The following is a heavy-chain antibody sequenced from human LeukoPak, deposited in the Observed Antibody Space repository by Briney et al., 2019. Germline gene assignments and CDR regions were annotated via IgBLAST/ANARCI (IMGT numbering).Heavy chain of an antibody. Sequence: GGSLRLSCAACGFTFSGYGMHWVRQAPGKGLEWVAFLRYDGSNTYYADSVKGRFTISRDNSKNTLYLQMNSLRAEDTAVYYCAELGITMIGGVWGKGTTVTISS. V-gene: IGHV3-30*02. CDR2: LRYDGSNT. CDR1: GFTFSGYG. J-gene: IGHJ6*04. CDR3: AELGITMIGGV. D-gene: IGHD3-10*02.